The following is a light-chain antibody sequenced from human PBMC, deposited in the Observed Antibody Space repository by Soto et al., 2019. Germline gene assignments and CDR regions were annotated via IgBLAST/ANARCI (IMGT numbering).Light chain of an antibody. CDR3: QQYNNWLT. CDR1: QSVSSN. J-gene: IGKJ4*01. CDR2: GAS. Sequence: EIVMTQSPATLSVSPGERATLSCRASQSVSSNLDWYQRKPGQAPRLLIYGASTRATGIPARFSGSASGTEFTLTISSLQSEDFAVYYCQQYNNWLTFGGGTKVEIK. V-gene: IGKV3-15*01.